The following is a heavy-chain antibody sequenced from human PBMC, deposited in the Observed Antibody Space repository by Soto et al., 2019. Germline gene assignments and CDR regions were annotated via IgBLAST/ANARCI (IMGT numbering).Heavy chain of an antibody. CDR1: GFTFSSYA. CDR3: AKDPKRGYSYGYVDY. J-gene: IGHJ4*02. CDR2: ISGSGGST. V-gene: IGHV3-23*01. D-gene: IGHD5-18*01. Sequence: GSLRLSCSASGFTFSSYAMSLVRQAPGRGLEWVSAISGSGGSTYYADSVKGRFTISRDNSKNTLYLQMNSLRAEDTAVYYCAKDPKRGYSYGYVDYWGQGTLVTVSS.